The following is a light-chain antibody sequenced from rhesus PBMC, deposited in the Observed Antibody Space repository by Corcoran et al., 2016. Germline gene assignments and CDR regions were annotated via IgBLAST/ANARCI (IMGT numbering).Light chain of an antibody. Sequence: DIQMTQSPSSLSASVGDRVTITCRASQGINHYLRWYQPKPGKAPKPLFYYGSSLETGVPSMFSGSGSGTDYTLTISSLQPEDIATYYCQQYNNSPFTFGPGTKLDIK. CDR1: QGINHY. J-gene: IGKJ3*01. CDR3: QQYNNSPFT. V-gene: IGKV1-66*01. CDR2: YGS.